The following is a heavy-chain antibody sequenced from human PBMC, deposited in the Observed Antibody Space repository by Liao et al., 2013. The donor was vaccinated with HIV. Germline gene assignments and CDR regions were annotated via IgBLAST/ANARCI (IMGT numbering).Heavy chain of an antibody. Sequence: QVQLQQWGAGLLKPSETLSLTCAVYGGSFSGYYWSWIRQPPGKGLEWIGEINHSGSTNYNPSLKSRVTISVDTSKNQFSLKLSSVTAADTAMYYCARGRRGFTIFGVVAPSPLYFVLLGPRNPSVTVSS. CDR1: GGSFSGYY. CDR3: ARGRRGFTIFGVVAPSPLYFVL. D-gene: IGHD3-3*01. J-gene: IGHJ4*01. V-gene: IGHV4-34*01. CDR2: INHSGST.